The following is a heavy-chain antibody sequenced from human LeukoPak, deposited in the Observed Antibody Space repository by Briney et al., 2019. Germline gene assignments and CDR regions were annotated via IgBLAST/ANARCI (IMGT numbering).Heavy chain of an antibody. J-gene: IGHJ4*02. Sequence: GGTLRLSCAASGFTFSSYGMTWVRQAPGKGLEWVSSISATGGGTYYADSVKGRFTISRDNSKNTLYLQMNSLRAEDTAVYYCAKDRPYSSSWYGAGDYWGQGTLVTVSS. D-gene: IGHD6-13*01. V-gene: IGHV3-23*01. CDR3: AKDRPYSSSWYGAGDY. CDR1: GFTFSSYG. CDR2: ISATGGGT.